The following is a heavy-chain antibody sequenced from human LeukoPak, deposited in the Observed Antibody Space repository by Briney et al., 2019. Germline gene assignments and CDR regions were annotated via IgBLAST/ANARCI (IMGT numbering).Heavy chain of an antibody. CDR1: GFTFSSYT. CDR2: ISYDGNNK. J-gene: IGHJ3*02. Sequence: GGSLRLSCAASGFTFSSYTMHWVRQAPGKGLEWVAVISYDGNNKCYADSVKGRFTISRDNSKNTLYLQMNSLKTEDTAVYYCAREIYGVTGSGWYDAFDIWGQGTMVTVSS. D-gene: IGHD6-19*01. V-gene: IGHV3-30-3*01. CDR3: AREIYGVTGSGWYDAFDI.